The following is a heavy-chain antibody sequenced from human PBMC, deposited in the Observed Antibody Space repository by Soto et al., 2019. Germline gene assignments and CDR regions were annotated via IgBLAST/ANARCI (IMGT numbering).Heavy chain of an antibody. CDR3: ARESGGATATLDYYYFYMDV. CDR2: INPNGGVT. CDR1: GDSFNDYY. V-gene: IGHV1-2*02. J-gene: IGHJ6*03. D-gene: IGHD5-12*01. Sequence: QVQLVQSGAEVRKPGASVTVSCRSSGDSFNDYYIHWVRQAPGQGFEWMGWINPNGGVTKYAQKFQGGVTMTRETSIRTVYMQLSRLRSDDTAVYYCARESGGATATLDYYYFYMDVWGTGTTVTVSS.